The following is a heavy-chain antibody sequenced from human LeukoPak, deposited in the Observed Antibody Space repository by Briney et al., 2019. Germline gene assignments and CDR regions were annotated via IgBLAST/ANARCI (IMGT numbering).Heavy chain of an antibody. Sequence: SETLSLTCAVYGGSFSGYYWSWIRQPPGKGLEWIGEINHSGSTNYNPSLKSRVTISVDTSKNQFSLKLSSVTAADTAVYYCARRPPYCSSTSCFSSWFDPWGQGTLVTVSS. CDR3: ARRPPYCSSTSCFSSWFDP. V-gene: IGHV4-34*01. D-gene: IGHD2-2*01. CDR1: GGSFSGYY. J-gene: IGHJ5*02. CDR2: INHSGST.